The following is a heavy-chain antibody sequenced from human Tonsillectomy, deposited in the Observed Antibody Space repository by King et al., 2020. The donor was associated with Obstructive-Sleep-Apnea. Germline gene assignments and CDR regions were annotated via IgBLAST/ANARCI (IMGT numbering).Heavy chain of an antibody. CDR2: VNWSSGKI. V-gene: IGHV3-9*01. CDR1: GFSFGDYA. J-gene: IGHJ3*02. CDR3: VKDRAGGVPDAFDI. Sequence: VQLVESGGGLVQPGRSLRLSCAASGFSFGDYAMHWVRQAPGKGLEWVSGVNWSSGKIDFADSVKGRFTISRDNAKNSLYLQMNSLRAEDTALSYCVKDRAGGVPDAFDIWGQGTMVTVSS. D-gene: IGHD3-16*01.